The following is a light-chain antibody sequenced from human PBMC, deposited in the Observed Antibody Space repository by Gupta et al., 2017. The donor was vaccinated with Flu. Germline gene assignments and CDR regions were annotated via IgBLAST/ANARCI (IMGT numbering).Light chain of an antibody. CDR1: ISNIGVSS. V-gene: IGLV1-44*01. J-gene: IGLJ1*01. CDR3: AAWDDVLNDYV. CDR2: RND. Sequence: RLTISCSGSISNIGVSSVNWYQQVPGTAPKVLRYRNDQRPSGVPDRISGSKSGTSASLAISGLQSEDEADYDGAAWDDVLNDYVFGTGTKVTVL.